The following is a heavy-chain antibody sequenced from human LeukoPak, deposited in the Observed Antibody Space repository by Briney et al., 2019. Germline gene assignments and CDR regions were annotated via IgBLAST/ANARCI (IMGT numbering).Heavy chain of an antibody. CDR3: ARDRPLLADVGYCSGGSCYSGNWFDP. CDR1: GFPFSSYE. J-gene: IGHJ5*02. Sequence: GGSLTLSCAPSGFPFSSYEMHWVRQPTGKGLEWVSAIGTDGDTYYSGSVKGRFTISRENAKHSLFLQMSSLRAEDTAVYYCARDRPLLADVGYCSGGSCYSGNWFDPWGQGTLVTVSS. CDR2: IGTDGDT. V-gene: IGHV3-13*01. D-gene: IGHD2-15*01.